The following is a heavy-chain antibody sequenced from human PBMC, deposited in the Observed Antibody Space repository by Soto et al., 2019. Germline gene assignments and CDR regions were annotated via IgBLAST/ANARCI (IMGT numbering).Heavy chain of an antibody. Sequence: QVQLVESGGGLVKPGGSLRLSCAASGFTLGDFPLIWVRQVPGKGLEWISYINRGGSTVSYADSVQGRFTISRDNAKNSLYLQLDSLRVEDTAVYYCAKRIVGTTGHAFDVWGQGTTVTISS. CDR1: GFTLGDFP. J-gene: IGHJ6*02. CDR2: INRGGSTV. D-gene: IGHD1-26*01. CDR3: AKRIVGTTGHAFDV. V-gene: IGHV3-11*01.